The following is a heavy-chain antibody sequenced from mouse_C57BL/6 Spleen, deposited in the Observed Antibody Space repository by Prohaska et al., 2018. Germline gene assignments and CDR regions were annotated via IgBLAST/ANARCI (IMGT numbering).Heavy chain of an antibody. V-gene: IGHV1-77*01. CDR2: IGCGRCST. J-gene: IGHJ2*01. CDR3: ARDGGSSGSHCDY. CDR1: GYTFTDYY. Sequence: QVQLKQSGAELVKPGASVKISCKASGYTFTDYYINWVKQRPGQGLEWIGKIGCGRCSTYYNEKFKGKATLTADKSSSTAYMQLSSLTSEDSAVYFCARDGGSSGSHCDYWGQGTTLTVSS. D-gene: IGHD3-2*02.